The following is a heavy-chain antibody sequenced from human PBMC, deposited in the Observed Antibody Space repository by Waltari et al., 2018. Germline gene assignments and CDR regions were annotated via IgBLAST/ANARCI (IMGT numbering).Heavy chain of an antibody. Sequence: QVLLVQSGAEVKKPGASVKVSCKASGYVFTNYYLHWVRQAPGQGPEWMGWVSPDAGHANYAHDFRGRATMTGDTSSNTAFLDLSGLKSDDPALYYCARDRTTMAARPGDYWGQGTLVTVSS. CDR1: GYVFTNYY. V-gene: IGHV1-2*02. J-gene: IGHJ4*02. D-gene: IGHD6-6*01. CDR3: ARDRTTMAARPGDY. CDR2: VSPDAGHA.